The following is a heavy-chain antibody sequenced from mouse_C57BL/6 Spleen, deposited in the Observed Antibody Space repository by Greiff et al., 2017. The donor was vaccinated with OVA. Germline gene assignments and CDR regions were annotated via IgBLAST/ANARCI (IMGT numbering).Heavy chain of an antibody. CDR2: IDPENGDT. CDR3: TTGRVYYGSSFDY. V-gene: IGHV14-4*01. J-gene: IGHJ2*01. Sequence: VHVKQSGAELVRPGASVKLSCTASGFNIKDDYMHWVKQRPEQGLEWIGWIDPENGDTEYASKFQGKATITADTSSNTAYLQLSSLTSEDTAVYYCTTGRVYYGSSFDYWGQGTTLTVSS. D-gene: IGHD1-1*01. CDR1: GFNIKDDY.